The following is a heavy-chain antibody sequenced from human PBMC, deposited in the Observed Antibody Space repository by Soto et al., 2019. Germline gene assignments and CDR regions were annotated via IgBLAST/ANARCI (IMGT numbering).Heavy chain of an antibody. CDR3: TASSWTGGGLDT. Sequence: QVQLVQSGAELKQPAASVKVSCKASGYTFTSWYVYWVRQGAGQGLDSMGYMNPRSGNTGYEQKCHGRGNMTRDTSIVTAYMALSSLTSDDPAVYYSTASSWTGGGLDTGGQGTPVTVSP. V-gene: IGHV1-8*01. CDR2: MNPRSGNT. J-gene: IGHJ5*01. CDR1: GYTFTSWY. D-gene: IGHD6-13*01.